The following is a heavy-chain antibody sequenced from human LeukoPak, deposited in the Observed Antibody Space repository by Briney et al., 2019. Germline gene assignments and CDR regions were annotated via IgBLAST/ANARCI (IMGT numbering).Heavy chain of an antibody. V-gene: IGHV4-59*12. Sequence: KASETLSLTCTVSGGSISSYYWSWIRQPPGKGLEWIGYIYYSGSTNYNPSLKSRVTMSVDTSKNQFSLKLSSVTAADTAVYYCARDSLGGVANYWGQGTLVTVSS. J-gene: IGHJ4*02. D-gene: IGHD3-16*01. CDR2: IYYSGST. CDR1: GGSISSYY. CDR3: ARDSLGGVANY.